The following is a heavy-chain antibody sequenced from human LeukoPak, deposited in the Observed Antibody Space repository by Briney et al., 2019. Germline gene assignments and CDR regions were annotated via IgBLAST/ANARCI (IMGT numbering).Heavy chain of an antibody. V-gene: IGHV4-59*08. Sequence: SETLSLTCTVSGGSISTYYWTWIRQPPGKGLEWIGYIYYSGSTNYNPSLKSRVTMSVDTSKNQFSLKLSSVTAADTAVYYCASTLPNIAARPFDYWGQGTLVTVSS. D-gene: IGHD6-6*01. CDR1: GGSISTYY. J-gene: IGHJ4*02. CDR3: ASTLPNIAARPFDY. CDR2: IYYSGST.